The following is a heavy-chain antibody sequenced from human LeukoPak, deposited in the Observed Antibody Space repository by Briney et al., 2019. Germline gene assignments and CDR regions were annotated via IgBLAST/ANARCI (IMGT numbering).Heavy chain of an antibody. J-gene: IGHJ3*02. Sequence: PGGSLRLSCAASGFTFSSYSMNWVRQAPGKGLEWVSYISSSSSTIYYADSVKGRFTISRDNSKNTLYLQMNSLRAEDTALYYCARGKRRAFDIWGQGTMVTVSS. V-gene: IGHV3-48*01. CDR2: ISSSSSTI. CDR3: ARGKRRAFDI. CDR1: GFTFSSYS.